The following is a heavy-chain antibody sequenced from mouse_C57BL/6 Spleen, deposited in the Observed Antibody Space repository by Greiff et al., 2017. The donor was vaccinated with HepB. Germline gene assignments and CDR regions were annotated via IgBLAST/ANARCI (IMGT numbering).Heavy chain of an antibody. Sequence: QVQLQQSGAELVRPGASVTLSCKASGYTFTDYEMHWVKQTPVHGLEWIGAIDPETGGTAYNQKFKGKAILTADKSSSTAYMELRSLTSEDSAVYYGTRGLFTTVVATNYWGQGTTLTVSS. J-gene: IGHJ2*01. CDR1: GYTFTDYE. D-gene: IGHD1-1*01. V-gene: IGHV1-15*01. CDR2: IDPETGGT. CDR3: TRGLFTTVVATNY.